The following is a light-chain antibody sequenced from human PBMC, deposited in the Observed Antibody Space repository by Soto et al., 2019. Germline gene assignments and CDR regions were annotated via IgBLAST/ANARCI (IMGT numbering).Light chain of an antibody. Sequence: DIQVTQSPSTLSASVGDRVTITCRASQSISNWLAWYQQKPGKAPKLLIYKASTLESGVPSRFSGSGSGTXXXXXXNTLQPDDFATYYCQQYDSYPWTFGQGTKVEI. CDR3: QQYDSYPWT. J-gene: IGKJ1*01. CDR1: QSISNW. V-gene: IGKV1-5*03. CDR2: KAS.